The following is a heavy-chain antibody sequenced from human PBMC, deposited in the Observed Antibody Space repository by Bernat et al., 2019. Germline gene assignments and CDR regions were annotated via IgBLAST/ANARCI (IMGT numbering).Heavy chain of an antibody. Sequence: PGRSLRLSCAASGFTFSSYSMNWVRQAPGKGLEWVSSISSSSSYIYYADSVKGRFTISRDNAKNSLYLQMNSLRAEDTAVYYCARVPQKIVVVVAATCDYWGQGTLVTVSS. V-gene: IGHV3-21*01. CDR1: GFTFSSYS. CDR2: ISSSSSYI. CDR3: ARVPQKIVVVVAATCDY. J-gene: IGHJ4*02. D-gene: IGHD2-15*01.